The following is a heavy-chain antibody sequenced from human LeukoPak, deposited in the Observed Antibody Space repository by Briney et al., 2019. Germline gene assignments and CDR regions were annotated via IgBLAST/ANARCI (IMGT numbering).Heavy chain of an antibody. CDR1: GGSISSGSYY. J-gene: IGHJ4*02. V-gene: IGHV4-39*07. Sequence: LETLSLTCTVSGGSISSGSYYWGWIRQPPGKGLEWIGSIYYSGSTYYNPSLKSRVTISVDTSKNQFSLKLSSVTAADTAVYYCARVARATVYEAHSYFDSWGQGILVTVSP. CDR3: ARVARATVYEAHSYFDS. D-gene: IGHD4-17*01. CDR2: IYYSGST.